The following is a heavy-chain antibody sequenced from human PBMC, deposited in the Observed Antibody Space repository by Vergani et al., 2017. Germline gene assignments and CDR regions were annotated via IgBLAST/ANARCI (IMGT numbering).Heavy chain of an antibody. V-gene: IGHV3-20*04. CDR3: ARARPLIVGTTPYYFDY. Sequence: EVQLVESGGGVIRPGGSLRLSCAASGFTFDESDMSWVRQAPGKGLEWVSSINWNGGNTGYADSVKGRFTISRDNAKNSLYLQMNSLRAEDTALYYCARARPLIVGTTPYYFDYWGQGALVTVSS. CDR2: INWNGGNT. J-gene: IGHJ4*02. D-gene: IGHD1-26*01. CDR1: GFTFDESD.